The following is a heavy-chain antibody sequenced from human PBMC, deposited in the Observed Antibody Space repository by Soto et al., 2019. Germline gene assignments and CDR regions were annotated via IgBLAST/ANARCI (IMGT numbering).Heavy chain of an antibody. J-gene: IGHJ4*02. V-gene: IGHV3-7*01. D-gene: IGHD1-7*01. CDR2: IKHDGSDT. CDR3: ARDNPGTYFAF. CDR1: GFTFSNHC. Sequence: PGGSLRLSCTASGFTFSNHCMTWVLHLPGKGLEWVANIKHDGSDTSYVDSVKGRFTISRDNAKNSLFLQMNSLRVDDTAIYYCARDNPGTYFAFRGQGTPVTVSS.